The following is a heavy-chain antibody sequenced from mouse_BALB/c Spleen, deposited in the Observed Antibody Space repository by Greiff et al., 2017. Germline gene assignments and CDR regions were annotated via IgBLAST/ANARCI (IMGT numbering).Heavy chain of an antibody. CDR1: GYTFTSYY. D-gene: IGHD2-10*01. CDR2: INPSNGGT. J-gene: IGHJ2*01. CDR3: TREAYYGNYGELYFDY. V-gene: IGHV1S81*02. Sequence: QVQLQQPGAELVKPGASVKLSCQASGYTFTSYYMYWVKQRPGHGLEWIGGINPSNGGTNFNEKFKSKATLTVDKYSSTAYMQLSSLTSEDSAVYYCTREAYYGNYGELYFDYWGQGTTLTVSS.